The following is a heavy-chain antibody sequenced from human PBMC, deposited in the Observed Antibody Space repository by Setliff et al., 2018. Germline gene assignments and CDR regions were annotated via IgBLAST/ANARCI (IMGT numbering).Heavy chain of an antibody. J-gene: IGHJ4*02. CDR3: ARDNTIVGATDY. Sequence: SETLSLTCAVSGVSISDGHFWGWIRQPPGKGLEWIGSIDRTGNRYYNSPLRSRVTLSIDMSRNEFSLELRSMTAADTAMYYCARDNTIVGATDYWGQGALVTVS. D-gene: IGHD1-26*01. CDR1: GVSISDGHF. CDR2: IDRTGNR. V-gene: IGHV4-38-2*02.